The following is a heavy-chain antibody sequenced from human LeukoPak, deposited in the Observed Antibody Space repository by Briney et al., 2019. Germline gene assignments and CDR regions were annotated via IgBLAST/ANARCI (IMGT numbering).Heavy chain of an antibody. V-gene: IGHV4-39*07. CDR2: IYYSGST. CDR1: GGSISSSSYY. J-gene: IGHJ4*02. CDR3: ARGSTLRDCSSTSCSEYFDY. Sequence: SETLSLTCTVSGGSISSSSYYWGWIRQPPGKGLEWIGSIYYSGSTYYNPSLKSRVTISVDTSKNQFSLRLSSVTAADTAVYYCARGSTLRDCSSTSCSEYFDYWGQGTLVTVSS. D-gene: IGHD2-2*01.